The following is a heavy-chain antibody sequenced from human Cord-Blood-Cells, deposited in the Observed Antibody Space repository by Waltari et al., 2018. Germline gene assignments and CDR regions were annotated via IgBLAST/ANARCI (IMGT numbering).Heavy chain of an antibody. CDR1: GFTFSSYS. D-gene: IGHD4-4*01. V-gene: IGHV3-21*01. Sequence: EVQLVESGGGLVKPGGSLRLSCAASGFTFSSYSMNWVRQAPGKGLEWVSSIISSSNYIYYADSVKGRFTISRDNAKNSLYLQMNSLRAEDTAVYYCARELQYYFDYWGQGTLVTVSS. CDR2: IISSSNYI. J-gene: IGHJ4*02. CDR3: ARELQYYFDY.